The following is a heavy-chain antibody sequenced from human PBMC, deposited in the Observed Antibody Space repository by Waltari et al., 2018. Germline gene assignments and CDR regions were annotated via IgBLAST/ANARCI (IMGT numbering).Heavy chain of an antibody. J-gene: IGHJ4*02. CDR1: GGTFSSYA. V-gene: IGHV1-69*01. CDR3: ARDPLVAARPGSLFDY. Sequence: QVQLVQSGAEVKKPGSSVKVSCQASGGTFSSYAISWVRQAPGQGLEWMGGIIPIFGTANYAQKFQGRVTITADESTSTAYMELSSLRSEDTAVYYCARDPLVAARPGSLFDYWGQGTLVTVSS. CDR2: IIPIFGTA. D-gene: IGHD6-6*01.